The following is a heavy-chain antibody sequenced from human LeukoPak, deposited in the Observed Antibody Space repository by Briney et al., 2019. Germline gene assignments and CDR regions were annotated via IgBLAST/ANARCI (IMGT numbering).Heavy chain of an antibody. CDR1: GFTFSSYS. D-gene: IGHD2-2*01. V-gene: IGHV3-48*04. J-gene: IGHJ4*02. Sequence: GGSLRLSCAASGFTFSSYSMNWVRQAPGKGLEWVSYISKSSDRIYHADSVKGRFTISRDNAKNSPYLQMDSLRAEDTAVYYCARDLLNDEGSSYFFDQWGQGTLVTVSS. CDR3: ARDLLNDEGSSYFFDQ. CDR2: ISKSSDRI.